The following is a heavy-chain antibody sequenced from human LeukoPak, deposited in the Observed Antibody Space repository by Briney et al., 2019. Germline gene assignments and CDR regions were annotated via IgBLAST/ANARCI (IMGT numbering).Heavy chain of an antibody. J-gene: IGHJ4*02. D-gene: IGHD1-1*01. CDR3: AKGQELDDGVIDS. CDR1: GFTVGTNC. CDR2: IYSGSTT. Sequence: GGSLRLSCAASGFTVGTNCMTWVRQAQGKGLEWVSTIYSGSTTYYADSVMGRFTISRDNSKNTRYLQMNSLRGEDSAIYYCAKGQELDDGVIDSWGQGTLVTVSS. V-gene: IGHV3-53*01.